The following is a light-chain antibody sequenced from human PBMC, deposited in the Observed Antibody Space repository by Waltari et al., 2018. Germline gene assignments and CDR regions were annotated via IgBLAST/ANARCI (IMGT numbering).Light chain of an antibody. CDR3: QQYHSYPNT. J-gene: IGKJ2*01. CDR2: DVS. Sequence: DNQMTQSPSTLSASVGDRVIITCRASQSINTRLAWYQQKPGKAPKLLIYDVSSLESGVPSRFSGSGSETEFTLTISSLQPDDFATYYCQQYHSYPNTFGQGTKLEIK. V-gene: IGKV1-5*01. CDR1: QSINTR.